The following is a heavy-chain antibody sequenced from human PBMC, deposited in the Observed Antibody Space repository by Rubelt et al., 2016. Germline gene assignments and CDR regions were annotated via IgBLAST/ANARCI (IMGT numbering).Heavy chain of an antibody. Sequence: GSTYYADSVKGRFTISRDNSKNTLYLQMNSLRAEDTAVFYCAKQGRSGSYSSNWFDPWGQGTLVTVSS. D-gene: IGHD3-10*01. V-gene: IGHV3-23*01. CDR3: AKQGRSGSYSSNWFDP. J-gene: IGHJ5*02. CDR2: GST.